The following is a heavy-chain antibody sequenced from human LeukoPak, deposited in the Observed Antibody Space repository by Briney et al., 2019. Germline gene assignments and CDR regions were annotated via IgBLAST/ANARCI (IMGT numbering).Heavy chain of an antibody. CDR3: ARNRYDFWSGYWTWFDF. J-gene: IGHJ5*01. V-gene: IGHV1-18*01. CDR2: ISAYNGNT. Sequence: GASVKVSCKASGYTFTSYGISWVRQAPGQGLEWMGWISAYNGNTNYAQKLQGRVTMTTDTSTSTAYMELRSLRSDDTAVYYCARNRYDFWSGYWTWFDFWGQGTLVTVSS. D-gene: IGHD3-3*01. CDR1: GYTFTSYG.